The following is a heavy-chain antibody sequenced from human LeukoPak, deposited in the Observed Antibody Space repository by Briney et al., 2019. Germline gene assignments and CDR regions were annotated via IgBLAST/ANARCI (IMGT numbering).Heavy chain of an antibody. CDR2: IYYSGST. CDR3: ARSVRTVTTATDYFDY. D-gene: IGHD4-17*01. V-gene: IGHV4-59*08. CDR1: GGSISSYY. J-gene: IGHJ4*02. Sequence: PSETLSLTCTVSGGSISSYYWSWIRQPPGKGLEWIGYIYYSGSTNYNPSLKSRVTISVDTSKNQFSLKLSSVTAADTAVYYCARSVRTVTTATDYFDYRGQGTLVTVSS.